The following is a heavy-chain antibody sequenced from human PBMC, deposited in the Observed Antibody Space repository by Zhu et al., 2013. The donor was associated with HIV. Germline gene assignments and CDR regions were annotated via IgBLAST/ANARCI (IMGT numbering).Heavy chain of an antibody. V-gene: IGHV1-69*01. CDR3: ARGIVVVPAAMRSDYYYYGMDV. CDR2: IIPIFGTA. Sequence: QVQLVQSGAEVKKPGSSVKVSCKASGGTFSSYAISWVRQAPGQGLEWMGGIIPIFGTANYAQKFQGRVTITADESTSTAYMELSSLRSEDTAVYYCARGIVVVPAAMRSDYYYYGMDVWGQGTTVTVSS. J-gene: IGHJ6*02. D-gene: IGHD2-2*01. CDR1: GGTFSSYA.